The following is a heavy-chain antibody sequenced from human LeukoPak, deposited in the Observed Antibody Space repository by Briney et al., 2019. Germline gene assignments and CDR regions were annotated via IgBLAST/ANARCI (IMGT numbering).Heavy chain of an antibody. V-gene: IGHV3-21*01. CDR1: GFTFSSYS. CDR2: ISSSSSYI. J-gene: IGHJ4*02. Sequence: GGSLRLSCAASGFTFSSYSMNWVRQAPGKGLEWVSSISSSSSYIYYADSVKGRFTISRDNAKNSLYLQMNSLRAEDTAVYYCARAGYSGYDDDYWGQGTLVTVSS. CDR3: ARAGYSGYDDDY. D-gene: IGHD5-12*01.